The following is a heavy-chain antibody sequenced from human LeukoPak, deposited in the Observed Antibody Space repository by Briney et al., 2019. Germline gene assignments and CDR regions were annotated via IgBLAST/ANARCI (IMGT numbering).Heavy chain of an antibody. D-gene: IGHD6-19*01. Sequence: GGSLRLSCAASGFTVSSNYMSWVRQAPGKGLEWVSVFYSGYSTYYADSVKGRFTISRHNSKNTLYLQMNSLRAEDTAVYYCAKDLSSGWYPYYFDFWGRGTLVTVSS. J-gene: IGHJ4*02. V-gene: IGHV3-53*01. CDR2: FYSGYST. CDR3: AKDLSSGWYPYYFDF. CDR1: GFTVSSNY.